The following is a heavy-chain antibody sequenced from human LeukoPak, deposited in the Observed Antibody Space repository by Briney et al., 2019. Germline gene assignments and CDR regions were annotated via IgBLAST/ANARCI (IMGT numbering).Heavy chain of an antibody. CDR1: GYSFTSYW. CDR2: IYPGDSDT. V-gene: IGHV5-51*01. D-gene: IGHD3-22*01. CDR3: ARHGYYDSSGYMNAFGI. J-gene: IGHJ3*02. Sequence: GESLKISCKGSGYSFTSYWIGWVRQMPGKGLEWMGIIYPGDSDTRYSPSFQGQVTISADKSISTACLQWSSLKASDTAMYYCARHGYYDSSGYMNAFGIWGQGTMVTVSS.